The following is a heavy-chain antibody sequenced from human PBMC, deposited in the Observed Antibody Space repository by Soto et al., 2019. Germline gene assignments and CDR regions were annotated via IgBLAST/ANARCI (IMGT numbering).Heavy chain of an antibody. CDR2: ISGSGDNT. CDR3: AKDLGGWNADYFDF. V-gene: IGHV3-23*01. D-gene: IGHD1-1*01. Sequence: GGSLRLSCAASGFTFSSYAMAWVRQAPEKGLEWVSGISGSGDNTDYADSMKGRFTISRDNSKNTLYLEMNSLRVEDTALYYCAKDLGGWNADYFDFWGQGTLVTVSS. J-gene: IGHJ4*02. CDR1: GFTFSSYA.